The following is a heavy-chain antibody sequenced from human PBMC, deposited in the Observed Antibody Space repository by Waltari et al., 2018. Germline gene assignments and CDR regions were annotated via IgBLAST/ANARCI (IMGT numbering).Heavy chain of an antibody. D-gene: IGHD1-26*01. CDR1: GGGSFSDYY. J-gene: IGHJ5*02. V-gene: IGHV4-34*01. Sequence: QVQLQQWGAGLLKPSETLSLTCAVYGGGSFSDYYWNWIRQPPGKGLEWIGEINHSGSTNYNPSLKNRLTISLDTSKTQFSLKMRSVTAADTAMYYCARADRGRSGKYASPAWGPWGQGTLVTVSS. CDR2: INHSGST. CDR3: ARADRGRSGKYASPAWGP.